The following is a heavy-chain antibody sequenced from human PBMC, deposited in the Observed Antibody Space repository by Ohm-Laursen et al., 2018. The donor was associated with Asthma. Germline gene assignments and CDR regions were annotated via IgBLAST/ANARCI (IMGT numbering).Heavy chain of an antibody. V-gene: IGHV3-53*01. CDR1: GFTFSSHA. J-gene: IGHJ6*02. D-gene: IGHD2-15*01. CDR2: IYSGGST. Sequence: SLRLSCAASGFTFSSHAMSWVRQAPGKGLEWVSVIYSGGSTYYADSVKGRFTISRDKSKNTLYLQMNSLRAEDTAVYYCARDSVTATEYYYYGMDVWGLGTTVTVSS. CDR3: ARDSVTATEYYYYGMDV.